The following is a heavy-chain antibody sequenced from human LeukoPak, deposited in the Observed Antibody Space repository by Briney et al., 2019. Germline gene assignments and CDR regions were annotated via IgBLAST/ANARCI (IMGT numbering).Heavy chain of an antibody. CDR1: GGSFSGYY. CDR3: ARGLPVVPAAYYYFDY. D-gene: IGHD2-2*01. CDR2: INHSGST. V-gene: IGHV4-34*01. Sequence: SETLSLTCAVYGGSFSGYYWSWVRQPPGKGLEWIGEINHSGSTNYNPSLKSRVTISVDTSQNQFSLKLSSVTAADTAVYYCARGLPVVPAAYYYFDYWGQGTLVTVSS. J-gene: IGHJ4*02.